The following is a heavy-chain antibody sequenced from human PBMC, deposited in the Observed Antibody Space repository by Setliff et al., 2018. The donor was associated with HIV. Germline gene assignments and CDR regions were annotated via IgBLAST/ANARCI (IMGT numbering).Heavy chain of an antibody. CDR3: ARDQRWELPHYFDY. V-gene: IGHV3-48*01. CDR2: ITGSSTT. CDR1: GFRFSVYS. Sequence: PGGSLRLSCAASGFRFSVYSMHWVRQAPGKGLEWLSYITGSSTTYYSDSVKGRFTISRDNSKNMLYLQMNSLRADDTAVYYCARDQRWELPHYFDYWGQGALVTVSS. D-gene: IGHD1-26*01. J-gene: IGHJ4*02.